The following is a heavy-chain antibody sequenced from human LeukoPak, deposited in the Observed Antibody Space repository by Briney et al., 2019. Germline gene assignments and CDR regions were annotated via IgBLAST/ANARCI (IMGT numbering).Heavy chain of an antibody. D-gene: IGHD1-26*01. CDR3: ATVGSGSYYGFPFDY. V-gene: IGHV1-24*01. CDR2: FDPEDGET. J-gene: IGHJ4*02. Sequence: GASVKVSCKVSGYSLTTLSVHWVRQAPGKGLEWMGGFDPEDGETIYAQKFQGRVTMTEDTSTDTAYMELSSLRSEDTAVYYCATVGSGSYYGFPFDYWGQGTLVTVSS. CDR1: GYSLTTLS.